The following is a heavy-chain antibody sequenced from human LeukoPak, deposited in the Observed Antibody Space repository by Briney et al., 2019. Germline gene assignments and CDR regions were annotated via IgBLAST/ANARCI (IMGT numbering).Heavy chain of an antibody. Sequence: GGSLRLSCAASGFTFSSYWMHWVRQAPGKGLVWVSRINSDGSSTSYADSVKGRFTISRDNAKNTLYLQMNSLRAEDTAVYYCAKAPRRSVTTLPNDFWGQGTLVTVSS. D-gene: IGHD4-17*01. V-gene: IGHV3-74*01. CDR2: INSDGSST. CDR3: AKAPRRSVTTLPNDF. J-gene: IGHJ4*02. CDR1: GFTFSSYW.